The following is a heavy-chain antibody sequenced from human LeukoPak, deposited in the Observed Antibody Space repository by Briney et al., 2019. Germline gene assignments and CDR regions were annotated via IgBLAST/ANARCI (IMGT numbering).Heavy chain of an antibody. D-gene: IGHD6-13*01. J-gene: IGHJ4*02. V-gene: IGHV4-4*07. CDR2: IYTSGST. CDR3: ARQIASAGTAGFDF. Sequence: SETLSLTCTVSGGSISSYYWSWIRQPAGKGLEWIGRIYTSGSTNYNPSLKSRVTMSVDTSKNQFYLKLSSVTAADTAVYYCARQIASAGTAGFDFWGQGALVTVSS. CDR1: GGSISSYY.